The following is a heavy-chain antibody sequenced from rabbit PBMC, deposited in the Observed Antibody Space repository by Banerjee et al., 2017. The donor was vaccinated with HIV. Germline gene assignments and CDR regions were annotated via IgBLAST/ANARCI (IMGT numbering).Heavy chain of an antibody. V-gene: IGHV1S45*01. CDR2: IVVDSSGST. CDR3: ARGGYADFYGL. D-gene: IGHD2-1*01. Sequence: QEQLEESGGGLVKPGGTLTLTCKASGIDFSSYYYMCWVRQAPGKGLEWVTCIVVDSSGSTYYTSWAKGRFTISKASSTTVTLQMTSLTAADTATYFCARGGYADFYGLWGPGTLVTVS. CDR1: GIDFSSYYY. J-gene: IGHJ4*01.